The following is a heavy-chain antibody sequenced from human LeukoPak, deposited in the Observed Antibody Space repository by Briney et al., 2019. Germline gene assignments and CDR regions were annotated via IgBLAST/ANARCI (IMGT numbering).Heavy chain of an antibody. CDR3: AKDMGLIWDIAAAGIEGGDYYGMDV. J-gene: IGHJ6*02. D-gene: IGHD6-13*01. CDR1: GFTFSSYA. Sequence: QFGGSLRLSCAASGFTFSSYAMSWVRQAPGKGLEWVSAISGSGGSTYYADSVKGRFTISRDNSKNTLYLQMNSLRDEDTAVYYCAKDMGLIWDIAAAGIEGGDYYGMDVWGQGTTVTVSS. V-gene: IGHV3-23*01. CDR2: ISGSGGST.